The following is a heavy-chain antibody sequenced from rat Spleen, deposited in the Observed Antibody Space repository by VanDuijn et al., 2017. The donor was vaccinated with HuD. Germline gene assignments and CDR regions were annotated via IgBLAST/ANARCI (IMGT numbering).Heavy chain of an antibody. J-gene: IGHJ2*01. V-gene: IGHV5-46*01. CDR3: TTDTFYDGTYYPGGFDY. Sequence: EVQLVESGGGLVRPGRSMKISCAASGFTFSNFPMAWVRQAPTKGLEWVATISTSGGRTYYRDSVRGRFTMSRDNAKSTLYLQLDSLRSEDTATYYCTTDTFYDGTYYPGGFDYWGQGVMVTVSS. CDR1: GFTFSNFP. CDR2: ISTSGGRT. D-gene: IGHD1-12*02.